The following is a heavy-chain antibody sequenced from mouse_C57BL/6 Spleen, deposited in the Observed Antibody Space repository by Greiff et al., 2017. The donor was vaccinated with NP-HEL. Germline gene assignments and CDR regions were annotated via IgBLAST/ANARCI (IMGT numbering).Heavy chain of an antibody. CDR3: AREKAAQAPFAY. Sequence: QVQLQQPGAELVKPGASVKMSCKASGYTFTSYWITWVKQRPGQGLEWIGDIYPGSGSTNYIEKFKSKATLTVDTSSSTAYMQLSSLTSEDSAVYYCAREKAAQAPFAYWGQGTLVTVSA. D-gene: IGHD3-2*02. CDR1: GYTFTSYW. CDR2: IYPGSGST. J-gene: IGHJ3*01. V-gene: IGHV1-55*01.